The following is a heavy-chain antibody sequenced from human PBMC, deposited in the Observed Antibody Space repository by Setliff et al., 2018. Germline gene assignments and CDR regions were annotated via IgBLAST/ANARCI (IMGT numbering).Heavy chain of an antibody. CDR2: INPSGGST. J-gene: IGHJ4*02. D-gene: IGHD1-26*01. CDR3: ATGTRVGALTSRAYYFDY. Sequence: ASVKVSCKASGYTFTSYYMHWVRQAPGQGLEWMGIINPSGGSTSYAQKFQGRVTMTRDTSTSTVYMELSSLRSEDTAVYYCATGTRVGALTSRAYYFDYWGQGTLVTVSS. CDR1: GYTFTSYY. V-gene: IGHV1-46*01.